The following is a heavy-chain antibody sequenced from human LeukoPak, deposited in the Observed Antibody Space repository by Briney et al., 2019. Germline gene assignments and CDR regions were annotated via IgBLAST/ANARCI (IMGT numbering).Heavy chain of an antibody. Sequence: KASETLSLTCTVSGYSISSGYYWGWIRQPPGKGLEWIGSIYHSGSTYYNPSLKSRVTISVDTSKNQFSLKLSSVTAADTAVYYCARSQLLWFGELLDYWGQGTLVTVSS. CDR3: ARSQLLWFGELLDY. CDR1: GYSISSGYY. J-gene: IGHJ4*02. CDR2: IYHSGST. V-gene: IGHV4-38-2*02. D-gene: IGHD3-10*01.